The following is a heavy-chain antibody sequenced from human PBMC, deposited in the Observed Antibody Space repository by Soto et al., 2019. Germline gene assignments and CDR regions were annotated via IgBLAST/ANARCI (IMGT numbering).Heavy chain of an antibody. CDR2: ISGSGGST. V-gene: IGHV3-23*01. CDR3: AKDPESGVTNDWYFDL. Sequence: GGSLRLSCAASGFTFSSYAMSWVRQAPGKGLEWVSAISGSGGSTYYADSVKGRFTISRDNSKNTLYLQMNSLRAEDTAVYYCAKDPESGVTNDWYFDLWGRGTLVTVSS. D-gene: IGHD2-15*01. CDR1: GFTFSSYA. J-gene: IGHJ2*01.